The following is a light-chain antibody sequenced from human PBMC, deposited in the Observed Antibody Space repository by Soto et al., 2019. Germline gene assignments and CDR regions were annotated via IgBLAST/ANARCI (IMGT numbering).Light chain of an antibody. CDR3: CSYAGSSTL. V-gene: IGLV2-23*02. Sequence: ALTQPASVSGSPGQSITISCTGTSSDVGSYNLVSWYQQHPGKAPKLMIYEVSKRPSGVSNRFSGSKSGNTASLTISGLQAEDEADYYCCSYAGSSTLFGTGTKVTVL. CDR2: EVS. CDR1: SSDVGSYNL. J-gene: IGLJ1*01.